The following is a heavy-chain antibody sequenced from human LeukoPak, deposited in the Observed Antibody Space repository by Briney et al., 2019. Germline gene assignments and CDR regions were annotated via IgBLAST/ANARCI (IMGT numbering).Heavy chain of an antibody. J-gene: IGHJ5*02. V-gene: IGHV5-51*01. CDR2: IYPGDSDT. Sequence: GESLKISCKGSGYSFTSYWIGWVRQMPGEGLEWMGIIYPGDSDTRYSPSFQGQVTISADKSISTAYLQWSSLKASDTAMYYCARNYYDSSGYPSGFDPWGQGTLVTVSS. D-gene: IGHD3-22*01. CDR3: ARNYYDSSGYPSGFDP. CDR1: GYSFTSYW.